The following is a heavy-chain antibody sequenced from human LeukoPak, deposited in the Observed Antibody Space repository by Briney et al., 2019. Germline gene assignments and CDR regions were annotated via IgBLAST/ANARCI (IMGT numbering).Heavy chain of an antibody. J-gene: IGHJ6*02. V-gene: IGHV1-69*01. CDR3: ARGLTAADYNYYGRDV. CDR2: IIPIFGTA. CDR1: GGTFSSYA. D-gene: IGHD2-2*01. Sequence: SVKVSCKASGGTFSSYAISWVRQAPGQGLEWMGGIIPIFGTASYAQKFQGRVTITADESTSTAYMELSSLRSEDTAVYYCARGLTAADYNYYGRDVWGQGTTVTVSS.